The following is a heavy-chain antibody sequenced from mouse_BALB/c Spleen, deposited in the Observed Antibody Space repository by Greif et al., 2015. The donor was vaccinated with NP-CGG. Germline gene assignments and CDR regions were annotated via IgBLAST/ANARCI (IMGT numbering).Heavy chain of an antibody. CDR2: IYPGSGST. J-gene: IGHJ4*01. Sequence: QVQLQQSGAKLVKPGTSVKLSCKASGYNFTSYWINWVKLRPGQGLEWIGDIYPGSGSTNYNEKFKSKATLTVDTSSSTAYMQLSSLASEDSALYYCAVWYYAMDYWGQGTSVTVSS. V-gene: IGHV1-55*01. CDR3: AVWYYAMDY. D-gene: IGHD2-10*02. CDR1: GYNFTSYW.